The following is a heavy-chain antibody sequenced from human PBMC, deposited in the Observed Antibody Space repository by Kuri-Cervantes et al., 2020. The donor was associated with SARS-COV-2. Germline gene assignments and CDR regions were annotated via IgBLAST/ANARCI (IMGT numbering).Heavy chain of an antibody. CDR2: IIPILGTA. D-gene: IGHD4-11*01. CDR1: GGTFSSYA. J-gene: IGHJ6*03. Sequence: SVKVSCKASGGTFSSYAISWVRQAPGQGLEWMGRIIPILGTANYAQKFQGRVTITADKSTSTAYMELSSLRSEDTAVYYCARSYSNYVGYYYYYMDVWGKGTRSPSP. CDR3: ARSYSNYVGYYYYYMDV. V-gene: IGHV1-69*04.